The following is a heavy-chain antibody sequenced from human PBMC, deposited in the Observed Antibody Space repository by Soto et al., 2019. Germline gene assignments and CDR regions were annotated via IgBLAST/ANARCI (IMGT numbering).Heavy chain of an antibody. D-gene: IGHD3-3*01. CDR2: TYYRSKWYN. V-gene: IGHV6-1*01. CDR1: GDCVSSNSAA. CDR3: AREPTIFGVVITGYYYYYGMDV. J-gene: IGHJ6*02. Sequence: SQTLSLTCAISGDCVSSNSAAWNWIRQSPSRGLEWLGRTYYRSKWYNDYAVSVKSRITINPDTSKNQFSLQLNSVTPEDTAVYYCAREPTIFGVVITGYYYYYGMDVWGQGTTVTVSS.